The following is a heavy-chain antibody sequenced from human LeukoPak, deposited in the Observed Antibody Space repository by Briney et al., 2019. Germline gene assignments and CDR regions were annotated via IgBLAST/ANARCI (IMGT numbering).Heavy chain of an antibody. CDR2: INTDGSAT. D-gene: IGHD6-13*01. V-gene: IGHV3-74*01. CDR3: ARGTAAAAGIDY. CDR1: GFTFSNYW. Sequence: GGSLRLSCAASGFTFSNYWMHWLRQAPGKGLVWVAHINTDGSATTYGDAAKGRFTVSRDNANNTLSLEMNSLRVEDTAVYYCARGTAAAAGIDYWGQGTLVTVSS. J-gene: IGHJ4*02.